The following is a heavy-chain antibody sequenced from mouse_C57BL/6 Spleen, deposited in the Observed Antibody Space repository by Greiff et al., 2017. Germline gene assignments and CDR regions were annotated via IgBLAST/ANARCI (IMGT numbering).Heavy chain of an antibody. J-gene: IGHJ4*01. CDR2: IDPSDSYT. CDR3: ARRAMDY. Sequence: VQLQQPGAELVMPGASVKLSCKASGYTFTSYWMHWVKQRPGQGLEWIGEIDPSDSYTNYNQKFKGKSTLTVDKSSSTAYMQLSSLTSEYSAVYYCARRAMDYWGQGTSVTVSS. CDR1: GYTFTSYW. V-gene: IGHV1-69*01.